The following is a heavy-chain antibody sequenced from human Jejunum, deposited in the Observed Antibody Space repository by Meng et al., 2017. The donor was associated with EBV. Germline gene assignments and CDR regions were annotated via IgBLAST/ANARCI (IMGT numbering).Heavy chain of an antibody. D-gene: IGHD3-16*01. J-gene: IGHJ4*02. CDR1: GFTCRGHA. CDR2: ISNDGNNK. Sequence: QVQSVASGVGVVQPGGPLRLSCVASGFTCRGHAMQWVRQAPGKGLKWVALISNDGNNKYYADSVKGRFTISRDNYKNTLYLQMNSLRVDDTALYYCTREWGANYWGQGTLVTVSS. CDR3: TREWGANY. V-gene: IGHV3-30-3*01.